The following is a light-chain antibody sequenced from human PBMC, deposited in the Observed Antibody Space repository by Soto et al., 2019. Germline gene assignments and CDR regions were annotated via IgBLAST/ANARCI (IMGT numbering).Light chain of an antibody. Sequence: DIQMTHSPSTLAGTVRDGVTITCRASQTISSWLAWYQQKPGKAPKLLIYKASTLKSGVPSRFSGSGSGTDFTLTISSLQPEDVATYYCLQDINYPWTFGQGTKVDIK. CDR2: KAS. CDR3: LQDINYPWT. CDR1: QTISSW. J-gene: IGKJ1*01. V-gene: IGKV1-5*03.